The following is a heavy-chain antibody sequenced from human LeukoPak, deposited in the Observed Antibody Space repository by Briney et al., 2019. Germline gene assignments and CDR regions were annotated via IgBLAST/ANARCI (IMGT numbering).Heavy chain of an antibody. CDR2: IWYDGSNK. J-gene: IGHJ4*02. D-gene: IGHD2-15*01. CDR3: ARARDIVVVVAAYFDY. Sequence: PGGSLRLSCAASGFTFSSYGMHWVRQAPGKGLEWVAVIWYDGSNKYYADSVKGRFTISRDNSKSTMYLQMNSLRAEDTALYYCARARDIVVVVAAYFDYWGQGTLVTVSS. CDR1: GFTFSSYG. V-gene: IGHV3-33*01.